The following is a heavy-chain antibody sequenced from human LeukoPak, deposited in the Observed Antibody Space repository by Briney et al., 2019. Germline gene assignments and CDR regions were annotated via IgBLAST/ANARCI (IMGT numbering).Heavy chain of an antibody. D-gene: IGHD2-2*01. J-gene: IGHJ4*02. CDR3: ARQSDASWTSDF. CDR2: INHSGST. CDR1: GGSFSGYY. Sequence: SETLSLTCAVYGGSFSGYYWSWIRQPPGKGLEWIGEINHSGSTNYNPSLKSRVTISVDTSKNQFSLKLSSVTAADTAVYYCARQSDASWTSDFWGQGTLVTVSS. V-gene: IGHV4-34*01.